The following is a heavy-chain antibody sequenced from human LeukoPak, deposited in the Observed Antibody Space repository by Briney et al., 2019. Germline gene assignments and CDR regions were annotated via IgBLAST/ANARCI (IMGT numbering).Heavy chain of an antibody. V-gene: IGHV1-69*04. J-gene: IGHJ4*02. D-gene: IGHD5-24*01. CDR1: GGTFSGYA. CDR2: IIPIFGIA. Sequence: ASVKVSCKASGGTFSGYAISWVRQAPGQGLEWMGRIIPIFGIANYAQKFQGRVTITADKSTSTAYMELSSLRSEDTAVYYCAGGSRDGYPPLDYWGQGTLVTVSS. CDR3: AGGSRDGYPPLDY.